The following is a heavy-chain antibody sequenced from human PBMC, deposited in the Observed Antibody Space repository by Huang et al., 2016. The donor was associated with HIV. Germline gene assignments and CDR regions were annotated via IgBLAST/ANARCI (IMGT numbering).Heavy chain of an antibody. CDR2: IDGAGTVT. Sequence: EVQLVESGGGLVHAGGSLRFSCASSGFTFSSCRRKGCGQVPGKVWVWVSRIDGAGTVTTYGDSVRGRFSISRDNTKNTLYLQMNILIGVDTAVYYCARQWGMVDAFDIWGQGTMVTVSS. J-gene: IGHJ3*02. CDR3: ARQWGMVDAFDI. CDR1: GFTFSSCR. V-gene: IGHV3-74*01. D-gene: IGHD3-16*01.